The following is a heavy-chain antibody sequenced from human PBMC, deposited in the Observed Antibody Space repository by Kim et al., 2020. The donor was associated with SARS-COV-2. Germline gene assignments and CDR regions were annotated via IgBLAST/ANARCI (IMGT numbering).Heavy chain of an antibody. J-gene: IGHJ3*02. V-gene: IGHV4-30-2*05. CDR3: ARLVGAKDAFDI. D-gene: IGHD1-26*01. Sequence: YNPSLKSRVTISVDTSKNQFSLKLSSVTAADTAVYYCARLVGAKDAFDIWGQGTMVTVSS.